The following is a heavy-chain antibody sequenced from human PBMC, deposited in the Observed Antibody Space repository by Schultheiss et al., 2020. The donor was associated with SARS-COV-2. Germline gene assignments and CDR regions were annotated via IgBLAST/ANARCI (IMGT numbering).Heavy chain of an antibody. Sequence: SLKISCAASGFTFDDYAMHWVRQAPGKGLEWVSGISWNSGSIGYADSVKGRFTISRDNAKNSLYLQMNSLRAEDTAVYYCARASGRVVADAFDIWGQGTMVTVSS. CDR2: ISWNSGSI. J-gene: IGHJ3*02. CDR3: ARASGRVVADAFDI. D-gene: IGHD3-22*01. CDR1: GFTFDDYA. V-gene: IGHV3-9*01.